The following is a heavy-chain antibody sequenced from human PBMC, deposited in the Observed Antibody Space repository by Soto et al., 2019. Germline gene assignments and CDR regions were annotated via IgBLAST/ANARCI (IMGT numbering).Heavy chain of an antibody. Sequence: WASVKVSCKASGYIFTDYYINWVRQAPGQGLEWMGWINPNRGDTNYAQKFQDRVSLTTDTSITTAYMELSGLRSDDTAIYYCVRPFCGVNRCHNWFGPWGQGTLVTVSS. V-gene: IGHV1-2*02. CDR1: GYIFTDYY. CDR3: VRPFCGVNRCHNWFGP. CDR2: INPNRGDT. J-gene: IGHJ5*02. D-gene: IGHD2-21*01.